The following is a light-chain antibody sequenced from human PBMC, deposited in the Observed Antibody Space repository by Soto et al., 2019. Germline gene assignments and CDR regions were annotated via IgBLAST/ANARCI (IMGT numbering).Light chain of an antibody. J-gene: IGLJ1*01. Sequence: QSALTQPASVSGSPGQSITICCTGTSSDVGGYNHVSWYQHHPGKAPKRIIYEVTKRPSGVSNRFSGSKSGDTASLTISGLQAEDEADYYCSSHTASTTRIFGTGTKLTVL. CDR2: EVT. V-gene: IGLV2-14*01. CDR1: SSDVGGYNH. CDR3: SSHTASTTRI.